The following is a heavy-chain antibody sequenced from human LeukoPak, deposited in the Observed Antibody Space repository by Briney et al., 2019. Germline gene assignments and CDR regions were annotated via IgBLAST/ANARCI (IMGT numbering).Heavy chain of an antibody. J-gene: IGHJ3*02. CDR2: IYTSGST. CDR1: GGSISSGSYY. CDR3: GVVGASRAFDI. Sequence: PSQTLSLTCTVSGGSISSGSYYWSWIRQPAGKGLEWIGRIYTSGSTNYNPSLKSRVTISVDTSKNQFSLKLSSVTAADTAVYYCGVVGASRAFDIWGQGTMVTVSS. D-gene: IGHD1-26*01. V-gene: IGHV4-61*02.